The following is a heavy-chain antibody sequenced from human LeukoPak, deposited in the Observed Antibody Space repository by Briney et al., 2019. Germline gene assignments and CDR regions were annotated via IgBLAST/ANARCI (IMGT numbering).Heavy chain of an antibody. J-gene: IGHJ6*03. CDR3: ARVRRDGYNYSYYYYYMDV. D-gene: IGHD5-24*01. CDR1: GGSFSNYY. CDR2: IYTSGST. V-gene: IGHV4-59*10. Sequence: PSETLSLTCAAYGGSFSNYYWSWIRQPAGKGLEWIGRIYTSGSTNYNPSLKSRVTISVDTSKNQFSLKLSSVTAADTAVYYCARVRRDGYNYSYYYYYMDVWGKGTTVTISS.